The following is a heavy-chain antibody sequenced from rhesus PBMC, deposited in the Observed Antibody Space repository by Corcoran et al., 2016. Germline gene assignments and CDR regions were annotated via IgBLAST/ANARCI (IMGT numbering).Heavy chain of an antibody. Sequence: QVQLQESGPGLVKPSETLSLTCAVSGYSISSGYGWSWIRQPPGKGLAWIGYIGGSRGSTYYNPSLKSRVTISKDTSKNQFSLKLSSVTAADTAVYYCARVAVAVDYWGQGVLVTVSS. V-gene: IGHV4-127*01. CDR3: ARVAVAVDY. J-gene: IGHJ4*01. CDR2: IGGSRGST. D-gene: IGHD2-33*01. CDR1: GYSISSGYG.